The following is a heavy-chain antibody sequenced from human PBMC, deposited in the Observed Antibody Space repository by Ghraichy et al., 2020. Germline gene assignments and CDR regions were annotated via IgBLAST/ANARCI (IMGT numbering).Heavy chain of an antibody. Sequence: GGSLRLSCAASGFTFSGSSMHWVRQASGKGLEWVGRIRSKANSYATAYAASVKGRFTISRDDSKNTSYLQMNSLKTEDTAVYYCTRHPSRNDYRNYSYSMDVWGQGTTVTVAS. CDR1: GFTFSGSS. V-gene: IGHV3-73*01. CDR3: TRHPSRNDYRNYSYSMDV. J-gene: IGHJ6*01. D-gene: IGHD4-11*01. CDR2: IRSKANSYAT.